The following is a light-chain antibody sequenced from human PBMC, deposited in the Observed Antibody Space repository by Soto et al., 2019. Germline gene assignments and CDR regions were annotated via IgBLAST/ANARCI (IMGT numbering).Light chain of an antibody. Sequence: QSVLTQPPSASGTPGQRVTISCSGSSSNIGSNYVYWYQQLPGTAPKILIYSNNQRPSGVPDRFSGSKSGTSASLAISGLRSEDEADYYCAACDDSLSGRVFGGGTKVTVL. CDR3: AACDDSLSGRV. CDR2: SNN. V-gene: IGLV1-47*01. CDR1: SSNIGSNY. J-gene: IGLJ3*02.